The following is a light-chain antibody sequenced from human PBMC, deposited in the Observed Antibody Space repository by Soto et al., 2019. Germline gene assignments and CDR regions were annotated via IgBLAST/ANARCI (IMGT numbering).Light chain of an antibody. V-gene: IGKV1-5*01. J-gene: IGKJ1*01. Sequence: DIQMTQSPSTLSASLGDRVTITCRASRNIERWLAWYQQKPGKAPRLLIYDASTLETGVPSRFSGGGSGTEFTLPISSLQPDENETYTGQPCDTYGAFGQGPRVEVE. CDR1: RNIERW. CDR2: DAS. CDR3: QPCDTYGA.